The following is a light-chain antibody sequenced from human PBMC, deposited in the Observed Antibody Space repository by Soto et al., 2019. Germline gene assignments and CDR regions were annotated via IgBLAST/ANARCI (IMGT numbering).Light chain of an antibody. V-gene: IGKV3D-20*02. Sequence: EIVLTQSPGTLSLSPGERATISCRASQNVTSSYLAWCQQKPGRALRLLIDGASTRATGIPARFSGSGSGTDFTLTISSLEPEDFAVYYCHQRSSWPITFGQGTRLEIK. CDR3: HQRSSWPIT. J-gene: IGKJ5*01. CDR2: GAS. CDR1: QNVTSSY.